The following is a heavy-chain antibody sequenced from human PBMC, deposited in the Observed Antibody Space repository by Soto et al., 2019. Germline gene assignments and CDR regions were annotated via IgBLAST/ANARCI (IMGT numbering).Heavy chain of an antibody. CDR1: GYTFTSYY. D-gene: IGHD4-4*01. V-gene: IGHV1-46*01. CDR2: VNPTSGGT. J-gene: IGHJ4*02. Sequence: ASVKVSCKASGYTFTSYYMHWVRQAPGQGLEWMGIVNPTSGGTHYAQKFQGRVTMTRDTSTGTVYMDLSSLRSEDTAVYYCARGVTTVTSDASDYWGQGTLVTVSS. CDR3: ARGVTTVTSDASDY.